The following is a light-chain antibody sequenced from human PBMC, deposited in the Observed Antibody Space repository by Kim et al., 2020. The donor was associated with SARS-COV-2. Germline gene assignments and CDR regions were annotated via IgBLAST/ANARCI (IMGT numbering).Light chain of an antibody. CDR1: KGIRNY. J-gene: IGKJ3*01. CDR2: AAS. Sequence: AAVGDRVTINCRASKGIRNYLDWYQQKPGKVPKLLIYAASTLQSGVPSRFSGSGSGTDFTLTISSLQPEDVATYYCLKDNSAPLTFGPGTKVDIK. CDR3: LKDNSAPLT. V-gene: IGKV1-27*01.